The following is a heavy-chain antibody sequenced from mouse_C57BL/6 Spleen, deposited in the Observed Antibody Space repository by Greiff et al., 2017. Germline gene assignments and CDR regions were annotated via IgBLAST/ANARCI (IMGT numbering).Heavy chain of an antibody. D-gene: IGHD1-1*01. CDR3: AGHYYGSSYCYAMDY. CDR1: GYTFTSYW. CDR2: INPSNGGT. Sequence: QVQLQQPGTELVKPGASVKLSCKASGYTFTSYWMHWVQQRPGQGLEWIGNINPSNGGTNYNEKFKGKATLTSDKSSSTAYMELSSLTSEDSAVYYGAGHYYGSSYCYAMDYWGQGTSVTVSS. J-gene: IGHJ4*01. V-gene: IGHV1-53*01.